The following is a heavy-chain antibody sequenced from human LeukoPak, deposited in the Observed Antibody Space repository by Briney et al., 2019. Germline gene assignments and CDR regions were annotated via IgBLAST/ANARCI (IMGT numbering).Heavy chain of an antibody. CDR1: SASLRTYY. Sequence: SETLSLTCTVSSASLRTYYWSWIRQPPGEGLEWIGYIFYNEGTSYNPSLKSRVTISVDTSNNQLSLKVNSVTAADTAMYYCVKSNSRYQPWTLDIWGRGTMVTVSS. CDR2: IFYNEGT. D-gene: IGHD2-2*01. J-gene: IGHJ3*02. V-gene: IGHV4-59*01. CDR3: VKSNSRYQPWTLDI.